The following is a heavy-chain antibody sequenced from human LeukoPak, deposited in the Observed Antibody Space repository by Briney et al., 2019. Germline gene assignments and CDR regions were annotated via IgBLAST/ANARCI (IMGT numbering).Heavy chain of an antibody. CDR2: IKTKTDGGTT. D-gene: IGHD6-6*01. J-gene: IGHJ4*02. V-gene: IGHV3-15*01. Sequence: GGSLRLSCAASGFTFSSAWMTWARQAPGKGLEWVGRIKTKTDGGTTDYVAPVRGRFTISRDDSKTTVYLQMNSLRSEDAAVYYCATGEQLVPDYWGQGTLVTVSS. CDR1: GFTFSSAW. CDR3: ATGEQLVPDY.